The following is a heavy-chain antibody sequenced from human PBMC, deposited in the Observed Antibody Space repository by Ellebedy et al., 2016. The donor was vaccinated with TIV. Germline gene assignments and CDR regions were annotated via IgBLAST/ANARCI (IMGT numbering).Heavy chain of an antibody. V-gene: IGHV4-59*04. D-gene: IGHD4-17*01. CDR2: IYYSGST. CDR1: GGSISTYY. CDR3: ARPLRSTVTTSIYFDY. J-gene: IGHJ4*02. Sequence: SETLSLTXTVSGGSISTYYWSWIRQPPGKGLEWIGYIYYSGSTYYNPSLNSRVSISVDTSKNQFSLNLSSVTASDTAVYYCARPLRSTVTTSIYFDYWGQGTLVTVSS.